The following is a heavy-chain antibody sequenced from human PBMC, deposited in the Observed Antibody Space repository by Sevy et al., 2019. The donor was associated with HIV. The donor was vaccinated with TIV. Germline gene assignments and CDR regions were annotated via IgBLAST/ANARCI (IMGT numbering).Heavy chain of an antibody. CDR3: AKDRYHTSGYYPEGAFDI. J-gene: IGHJ3*02. D-gene: IGHD3-22*01. Sequence: GGSLRLSCAASGFTFSSYALNWVRQAPGKGLEWVSTISGSGGSTYYAASVKGRFTISRDNSKNTLYLQMDSRRAEDTAVYYCAKDRYHTSGYYPEGAFDIWGQGTMVTVSS. V-gene: IGHV3-23*01. CDR2: ISGSGGST. CDR1: GFTFSSYA.